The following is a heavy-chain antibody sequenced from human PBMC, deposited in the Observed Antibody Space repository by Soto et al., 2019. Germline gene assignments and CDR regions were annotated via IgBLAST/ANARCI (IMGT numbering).Heavy chain of an antibody. CDR1: GASINGGGYY. CDR2: IYYSGNT. V-gene: IGHV4-31*03. J-gene: IGHJ6*02. Sequence: QVQLQESGPGLVKPSQTLSLTCTVSGASINGGGYYWSWIRQHPGKGLEWIGSIYYSGNTYYSPSLKSRVTISVDTSKNHFSLRLTSGTAADTAVYYCARDPSYGDYSYYGMDVWGQGTTVTVSS. D-gene: IGHD4-17*01. CDR3: ARDPSYGDYSYYGMDV.